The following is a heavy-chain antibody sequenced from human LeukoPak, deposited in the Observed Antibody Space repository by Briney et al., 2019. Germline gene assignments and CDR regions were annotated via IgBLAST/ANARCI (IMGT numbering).Heavy chain of an antibody. CDR1: GYTFTSYG. CDR3: ARVGGNYPIN. D-gene: IGHD1-26*01. CDR2: INPSGGST. Sequence: ASVTVSCTASGYTFTSYGISWVRQAPGQGLEWMGIINPSGGSTSYAQKFQGRVTMTRDTSTSTVYMELSSLSSEDTAVYYCARVGGNYPINWGQGSLVTVSA. V-gene: IGHV1-46*01. J-gene: IGHJ4*02.